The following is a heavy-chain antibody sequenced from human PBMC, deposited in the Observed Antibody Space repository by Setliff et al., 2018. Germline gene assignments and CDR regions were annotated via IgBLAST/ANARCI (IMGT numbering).Heavy chain of an antibody. V-gene: IGHV4-34*01. CDR3: ARIGPSNWGIRGYNWLDP. CDR1: GESFSNNY. Sequence: SETLSLTCSVYGESFSNNYWSWLRQPPGKGLEWIGESNHSGGTSYNASLKSRLSMSVDTSRNQFSLKLNSLTAADTAVYYCARIGPSNWGIRGYNWLDPWGQGTLVTVSS. D-gene: IGHD6-13*01. CDR2: SNHSGGT. J-gene: IGHJ5*02.